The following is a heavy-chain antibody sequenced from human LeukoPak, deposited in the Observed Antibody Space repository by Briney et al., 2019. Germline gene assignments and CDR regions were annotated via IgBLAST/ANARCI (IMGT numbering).Heavy chain of an antibody. J-gene: IGHJ3*02. CDR2: MNPNSGNT. CDR3: ARGPYSSSWDDAFDT. CDR1: GYTFTSYD. D-gene: IGHD6-13*01. V-gene: IGHV1-8*03. Sequence: ASVKVSCKASGYTFTSYDINWVRQATGQRLEWMGWMNPNSGNTGYAQKFQGRVTITRNTAISTAYMELSSLRSEDTDVYYCARGPYSSSWDDAFDTWGQGTMVTVSS.